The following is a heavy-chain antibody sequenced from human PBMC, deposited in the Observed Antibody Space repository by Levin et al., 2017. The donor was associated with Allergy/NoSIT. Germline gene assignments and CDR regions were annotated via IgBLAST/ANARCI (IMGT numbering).Heavy chain of an antibody. CDR1: GGSVSSGDYY. CDR3: ARVPCGSTSCLHAFDS. J-gene: IGHJ3*02. Sequence: PGGSLRLSCVVSGGSVSSGDYYWTWFRQPPGQGLEWIGYIHYSGSTNYKSSLKSRVTISIDMSKNQFSLKLNSVTAADTAVYYCARVPCGSTSCLHAFDSWGQGTMVTVSS. CDR2: IHYSGST. D-gene: IGHD2-2*01. V-gene: IGHV4-61*08.